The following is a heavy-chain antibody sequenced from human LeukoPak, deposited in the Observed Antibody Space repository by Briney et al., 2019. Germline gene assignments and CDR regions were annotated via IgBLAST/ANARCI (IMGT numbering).Heavy chain of an antibody. V-gene: IGHV4-31*03. CDR2: IYYSGST. J-gene: IGHJ4*02. Sequence: SQTLSLTCTVSGGSISSGGYYWSWIRQHPGKGLEWIGYIYYSGSTYYNPSLKSRVTISVDTSKNQFSLKLSSVTAADTAVYYCARGTYYDILTGYYINYWGQGTPVTVSS. CDR1: GGSISSGGYY. D-gene: IGHD3-9*01. CDR3: ARGTYYDILTGYYINY.